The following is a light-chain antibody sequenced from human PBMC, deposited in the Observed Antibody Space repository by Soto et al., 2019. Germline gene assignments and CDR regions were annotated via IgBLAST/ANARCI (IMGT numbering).Light chain of an antibody. CDR1: QSISNW. V-gene: IGKV1-5*03. CDR2: KAS. CDR3: QQCNTYART. J-gene: IGKJ1*01. Sequence: DIQMTQSPSTLSASVGDRVTITCRASQSISNWLAWYQQKPGKAPKLLIYKASNLESGVPSRISGSGSGTDFTLTISSLQPEDFATYYCQQCNTYARTFGQGTKVESK.